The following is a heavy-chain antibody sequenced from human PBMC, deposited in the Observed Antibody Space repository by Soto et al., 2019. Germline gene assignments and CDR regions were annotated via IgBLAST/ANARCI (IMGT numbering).Heavy chain of an antibody. J-gene: IGHJ4*02. D-gene: IGHD3-10*01. CDR2: ISYDGSNK. CDR1: GFTFSSYG. Sequence: GGSLRLSCAASGFTFSSYGMHWVRQAPGKGLEWVAVISYDGSNKYYADSVKGRFTISRDNSKNTLYLQMNSLRAEDTAVYYCANRESLDYWGQGTLVTVSS. CDR3: ANRESLDY. V-gene: IGHV3-30*18.